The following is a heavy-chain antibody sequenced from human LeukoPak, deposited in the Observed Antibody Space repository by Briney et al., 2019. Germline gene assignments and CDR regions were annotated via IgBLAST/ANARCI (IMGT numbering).Heavy chain of an antibody. D-gene: IGHD2-2*01. CDR3: ARVGSSYCSSTSCRTFDY. Sequence: GGSLRLSCAASGFTFSSYAMHWVRQAPGKGLEWVAVISYDGSIEDYADSEKGRFTISRDNSKNTLYVQVNSLRAEDTAVYYCARVGSSYCSSTSCRTFDYWGQGTLVTVSS. CDR2: ISYDGSIE. J-gene: IGHJ4*02. CDR1: GFTFSSYA. V-gene: IGHV3-30-3*01.